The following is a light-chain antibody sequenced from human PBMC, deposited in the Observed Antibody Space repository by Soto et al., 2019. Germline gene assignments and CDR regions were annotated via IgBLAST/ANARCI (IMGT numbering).Light chain of an antibody. CDR1: QSISTW. J-gene: IGKJ1*01. V-gene: IGKV1-5*01. CDR3: QQYNSYSLT. CDR2: DAS. Sequence: DIQMTQSPSTLSASIGDRVTITCRASQSISTWLAWYQQKSGKAPKVLIYDASRLEAGVPSRFSGSGSGTEFTLTISSLQPEDFATYYCQQYNSYSLTFGQGTKVEIK.